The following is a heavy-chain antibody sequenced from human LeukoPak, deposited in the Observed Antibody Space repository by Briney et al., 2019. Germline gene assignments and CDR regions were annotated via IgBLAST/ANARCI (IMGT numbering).Heavy chain of an antibody. D-gene: IGHD6-19*01. CDR3: AKHRAPVPGSHPKNPTAYFED. V-gene: IGHV3-23*01. CDR2: ISSRGDVT. CDR1: GFTFSSYG. Sequence: GGSLRLSCAASGFTFSSYGMHWVRQAPGKGLEWVSAISSRGDVTFYADSVRGRFTVSRDQSKNMLFLQLSSLRAEDTAIYYCAKHRAPVPGSHPKNPTAYFEDWGQGSLVTVSS. J-gene: IGHJ4*02.